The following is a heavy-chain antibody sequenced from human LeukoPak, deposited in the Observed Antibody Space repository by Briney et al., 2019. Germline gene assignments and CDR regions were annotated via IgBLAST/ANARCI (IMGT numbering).Heavy chain of an antibody. CDR3: ARDER. D-gene: IGHD1-1*01. CDR2: IKEDGSVK. J-gene: IGHJ3*01. V-gene: IGHV3-7*01. CDR1: GFTSTNSW. Sequence: PGGSLRLSCVVSGFTSTNSWMSWVRQAPGKGLEWVANIKEDGSVKNYVDSVRGRFTISRDNAKNSLYLQMDSLRAEDTAVYYCARDERWGQGTMVTVSS.